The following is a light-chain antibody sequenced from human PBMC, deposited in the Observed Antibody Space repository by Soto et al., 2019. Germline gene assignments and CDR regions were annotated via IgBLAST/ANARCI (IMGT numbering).Light chain of an antibody. CDR2: GAS. J-gene: IGKJ1*01. Sequence: VLKQSPGTVSLPPGERATLSCRASQSVSSGFLAWYQQKPGQAPRLLIYGASSRATGIPDRFSGSGSGTDFTLTISRLEPEDFTVYYCQQYGSSPQTFGQGTKVDI. V-gene: IGKV3-20*01. CDR1: QSVSSGF. CDR3: QQYGSSPQT.